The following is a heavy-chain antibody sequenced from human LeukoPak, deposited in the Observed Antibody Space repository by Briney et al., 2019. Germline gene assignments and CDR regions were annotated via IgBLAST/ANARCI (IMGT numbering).Heavy chain of an antibody. Sequence: GGSLRLSCAASGFTFSSYAMSWVRQAPGKGLEWVSAISGSGGSTYYADSVKGRFTISRDNAKNPLYLQMNSLRAEDTAVYYCARKMTSVTTFDYWGQGTLVTVSS. D-gene: IGHD4-17*01. CDR2: ISGSGGST. CDR1: GFTFSSYA. CDR3: ARKMTSVTTFDY. J-gene: IGHJ4*02. V-gene: IGHV3-23*01.